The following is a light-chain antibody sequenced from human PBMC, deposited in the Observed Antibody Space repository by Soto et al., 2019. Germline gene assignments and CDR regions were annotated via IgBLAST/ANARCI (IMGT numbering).Light chain of an antibody. Sequence: EIVLTQSPATLXXXXXXXAXXXXRASQSVSSYLAWYQQKPGQAPRLLIYGASNRATGIPARFSASGSETDFTLTISSLEPDDFAVYFCQQRSKLPRTFGGGTRLEIK. J-gene: IGKJ5*01. CDR1: QSVSSY. V-gene: IGKV3-11*01. CDR3: QQRSKLPRT. CDR2: GAS.